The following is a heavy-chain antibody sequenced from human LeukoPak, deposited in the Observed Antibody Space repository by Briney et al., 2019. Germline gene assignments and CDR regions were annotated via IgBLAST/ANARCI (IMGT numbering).Heavy chain of an antibody. J-gene: IGHJ4*02. CDR2: IYTSGST. CDR3: ARESLGPPYYFDY. Sequence: SQTLSLTCNVSGGSISSGSDYWSWIRQPAGMGLEWIGRIYTSGSTNYNPSLKSRVTISVDTSKNQFSLKLTSVTAADTAVYYCARESLGPPYYFDYWGQGTLVTVSS. V-gene: IGHV4-61*02. D-gene: IGHD1-26*01. CDR1: GGSISSGSDY.